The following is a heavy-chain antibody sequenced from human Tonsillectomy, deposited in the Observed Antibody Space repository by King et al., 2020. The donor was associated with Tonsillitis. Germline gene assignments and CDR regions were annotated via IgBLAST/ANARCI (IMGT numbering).Heavy chain of an antibody. J-gene: IGHJ4*02. Sequence: VQLVESGAEVKKPGASVKVSCKASGYTFTDYYIHWVRQAPGQGLEWMGWINPNSGGTNYAQKFQGRVTMTRDTSINTAYMELSRLRSDDTAVYYCARDTYYDDSGYSDDWGQRTLVTVSS. CDR3: ARDTYYDDSGYSDD. D-gene: IGHD3-22*01. CDR1: GYTFTDYY. V-gene: IGHV1-2*02. CDR2: INPNSGGT.